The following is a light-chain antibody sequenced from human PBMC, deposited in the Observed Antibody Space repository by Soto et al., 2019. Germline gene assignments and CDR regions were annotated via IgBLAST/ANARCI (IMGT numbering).Light chain of an antibody. J-gene: IGLJ1*01. CDR1: SSDVGSSNL. V-gene: IGLV2-23*01. Sequence: QSVLTQPASVYGSPGQSIAISCTGTSSDVGSSNLLSWYQHHPGKAPKLIIYEGTRRPSGVSGRFSGSMSGNMASLTISGLQAEDEAEYYCCSFARGSTSYVFGTGTKVTVL. CDR2: EGT. CDR3: CSFARGSTSYV.